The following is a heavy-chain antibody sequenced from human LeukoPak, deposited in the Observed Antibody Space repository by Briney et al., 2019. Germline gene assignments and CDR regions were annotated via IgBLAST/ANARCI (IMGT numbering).Heavy chain of an antibody. Sequence: ASVKVSCKASGYTFTGYYIHWVRQAPGQGLEWMAWINRNNGGTNYAQKFQDRVTMTRDTSISTAYMELSRLRSDDTAVYYCARGSDNWNPGPDYYYYMDVWGKGTTVTVSS. CDR3: ARGSDNWNPGPDYYYYMDV. CDR2: INRNNGGT. CDR1: GYTFTGYY. V-gene: IGHV1-2*02. J-gene: IGHJ6*03. D-gene: IGHD1-20*01.